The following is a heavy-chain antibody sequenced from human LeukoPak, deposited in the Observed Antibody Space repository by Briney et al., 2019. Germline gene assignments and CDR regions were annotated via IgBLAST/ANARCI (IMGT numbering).Heavy chain of an antibody. Sequence: GGSLRLSCAASGFTFSNYAMHWVRQAPGKGLEWVAVVSSDGNSKYYADSMKGRFTISRDNSKNTLYLHMNSLRAEDTAMYYCAKKRDAFDIWGQGTVVAVSS. CDR1: GFTFSNYA. D-gene: IGHD5-24*01. J-gene: IGHJ3*02. CDR2: VSSDGNSK. V-gene: IGHV3-30*18. CDR3: AKKRDAFDI.